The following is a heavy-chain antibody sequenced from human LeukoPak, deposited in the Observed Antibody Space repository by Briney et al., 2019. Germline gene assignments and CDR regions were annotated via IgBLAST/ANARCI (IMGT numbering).Heavy chain of an antibody. J-gene: IGHJ5*01. Sequence: TSETLSLTCAVYGGSFSGLYWSWIRQTPGKGLEWIGEVNHSGSTNYNPSLKSRVTISVDTSKNQFSLKLSSVTAADTAVYYCARGSPIARPGWFDSWGQGTLVTVSS. CDR1: GGSFSGLY. D-gene: IGHD6-6*01. CDR3: ARGSPIARPGWFDS. V-gene: IGHV4-34*01. CDR2: VNHSGST.